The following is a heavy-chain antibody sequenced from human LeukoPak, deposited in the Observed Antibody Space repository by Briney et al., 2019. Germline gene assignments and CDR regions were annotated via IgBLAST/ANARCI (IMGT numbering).Heavy chain of an antibody. Sequence: RGSLRLSCVASGLTFTDYIFSWMRQAPRKGLEWVSYIGPRDKSIYYEDSVRGRFTISRDNAKSSLYLQMDSLRVDDTAVYYCAKVGTEVDLWGQGTLVSVSS. CDR1: GLTFTDYI. J-gene: IGHJ4*02. D-gene: IGHD1-1*01. CDR3: AKVGTEVDL. CDR2: IGPRDKSI. V-gene: IGHV3-11*01.